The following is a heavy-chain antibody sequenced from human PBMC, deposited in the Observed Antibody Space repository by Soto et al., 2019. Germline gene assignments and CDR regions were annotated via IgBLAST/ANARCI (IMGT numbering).Heavy chain of an antibody. J-gene: IGHJ4*01. V-gene: IGHV4-30-4*01. Sequence: RXQSRSLTSTVAADSLGATYYYWSWTREHLGKGLEWIGYTYSKGDTKNNPALKSGVTMSVDTSKNQFALRFSSVPAADTTVYFCARGPGYIDGWRTFDIWGLGILVTVPS. D-gene: IGHD6-19*01. CDR2: TYSKGDT. CDR3: ARGPGYIDGWRTFDI. CDR1: ADSLGATYYY.